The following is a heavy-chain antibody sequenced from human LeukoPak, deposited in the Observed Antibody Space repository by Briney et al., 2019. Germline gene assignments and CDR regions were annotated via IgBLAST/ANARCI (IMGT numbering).Heavy chain of an antibody. CDR1: GGSISSGGYS. CDR3: ARANLDYGDYDYFDY. Sequence: SETLSLTCAVSGGSISSGGYSCSWIRQPPGKGLEWIGYIYHSGSTYYNPSLKSRVTISVDRSKNQFSLKLSSVTAADTAVYYCARANLDYGDYDYFDYWGQGTLVTVSS. CDR2: IYHSGST. V-gene: IGHV4-30-2*01. D-gene: IGHD4-17*01. J-gene: IGHJ4*02.